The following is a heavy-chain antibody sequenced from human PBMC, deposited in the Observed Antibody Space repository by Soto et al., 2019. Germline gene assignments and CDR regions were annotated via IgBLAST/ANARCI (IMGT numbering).Heavy chain of an antibody. CDR1: GDSISSGGYY. D-gene: IGHD1-7*01. CDR3: ARVKGGTTRRAFDS. V-gene: IGHV4-31*03. J-gene: IGHJ4*02. Sequence: QVQLQESGPGLVKPSQTLSLTCTVSGDSISSGGYYWSWIRQHPGKGLESLGYIYDNGGAYYSPSLRGRVVISLDRSENQFSLRLSSVTAADTAVYYCARVKGGTTRRAFDSWGQGTLVTVSS. CDR2: IYDNGGA.